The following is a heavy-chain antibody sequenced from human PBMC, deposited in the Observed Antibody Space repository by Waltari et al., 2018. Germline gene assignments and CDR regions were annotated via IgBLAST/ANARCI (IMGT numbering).Heavy chain of an antibody. V-gene: IGHV4-39*01. J-gene: IGHJ4*02. CDR1: GGSISSSTYY. CDR2: LYYGGST. CDR3: ATTDLLNFDY. Sequence: QLQLQESGPGLLKPSETLSVTCTVPGGSISSSTYYWAWIRQPPGKGLEWVGSLYYGGSTYFNPSLKSRVTISVDTSKNQFSLKMTSVTAADTAVYYCATTDLLNFDYWGQGTLVTGS.